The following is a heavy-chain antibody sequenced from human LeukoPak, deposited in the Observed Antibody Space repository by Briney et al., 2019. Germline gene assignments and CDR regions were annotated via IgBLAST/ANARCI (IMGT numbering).Heavy chain of an antibody. CDR1: GFPFSTFG. Sequence: GGSLRLSCAASGFPFSTFGMHWVRQAPGRGLEGVALISYDGINKYYTDSVKGRFTFSRDDSENTLYLRMDSLRTEDTAVYYCAKESGVKIYSGSPFDYWGQGTLVTVSS. J-gene: IGHJ4*02. V-gene: IGHV3-30*18. CDR3: AKESGVKIYSGSPFDY. CDR2: ISYDGINK. D-gene: IGHD1-26*01.